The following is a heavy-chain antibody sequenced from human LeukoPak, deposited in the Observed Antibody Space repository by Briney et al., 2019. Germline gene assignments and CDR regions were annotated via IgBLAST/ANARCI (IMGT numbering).Heavy chain of an antibody. CDR2: ISGSGGST. Sequence: QPGGSLRLSCAASGFTFSSYAMSWVRQAPGKGLEWVSAISGSGGSTYYADSVKGRFTISRDNSKNTLYLQMNSLRAEDTAVYYCAKDKGAVRAILGGYFDYWGQGTLVTVSS. D-gene: IGHD1-26*01. V-gene: IGHV3-23*01. CDR1: GFTFSSYA. CDR3: AKDKGAVRAILGGYFDY. J-gene: IGHJ4*02.